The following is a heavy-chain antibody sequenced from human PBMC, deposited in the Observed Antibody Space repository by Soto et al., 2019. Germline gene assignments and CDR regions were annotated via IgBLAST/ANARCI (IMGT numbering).Heavy chain of an antibody. J-gene: IGHJ2*01. D-gene: IGHD5-18*01. CDR2: IKQDGSEK. V-gene: IGHV3-7*05. CDR3: ARGDDRTWIQAWYFDR. CDR1: GFTFSSYW. Sequence: EVQLVESGGGLVQPGGSLRLSCAASGFTFSSYWMSWVRQAPGKGLELVANIKQDGSEKYYVDSVKGRFTISRDNAKNALYLQMNRLRAEGTAVYCCARGDDRTWIQAWYFDRWGRGTLVTVSS.